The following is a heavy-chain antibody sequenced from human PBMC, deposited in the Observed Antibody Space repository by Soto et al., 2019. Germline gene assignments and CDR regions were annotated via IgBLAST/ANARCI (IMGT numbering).Heavy chain of an antibody. CDR3: ARGKAAGNWFDP. V-gene: IGHV4-30-4*01. J-gene: IGHJ5*02. Sequence: QVQLQESGPGLVKPSQTLSLTCTVSGGSISSGDYYWSWIRQPPGKGLEWSGYIYYSGSTYYNPSLKSRVTISVDTYKNQFSLKLSSVTAADTAVYYCARGKAAGNWFDPWGQGTLVTVSS. D-gene: IGHD6-13*01. CDR2: IYYSGST. CDR1: GGSISSGDYY.